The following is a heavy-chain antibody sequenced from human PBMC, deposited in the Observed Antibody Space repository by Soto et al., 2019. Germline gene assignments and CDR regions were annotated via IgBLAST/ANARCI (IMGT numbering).Heavy chain of an antibody. CDR1: GYTFTNYY. D-gene: IGHD1-1*01. CDR2: INPSARSA. Sequence: GASVKVSCKASGYTFTNYYLHWVRQAPGQGLEWVGMINPSARSASYAQKLRGRLTMDRDTSTTTVYMELSRLTSEDTAVYYCARDNSAANGVLGHWGLGTLVTVSS. J-gene: IGHJ4*02. CDR3: ARDNSAANGVLGH. V-gene: IGHV1-46*04.